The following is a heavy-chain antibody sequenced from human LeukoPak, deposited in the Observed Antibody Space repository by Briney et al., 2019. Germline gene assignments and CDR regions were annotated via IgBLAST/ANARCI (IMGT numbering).Heavy chain of an antibody. CDR3: AKAGSYYYMDV. CDR1: GYTFTSSG. V-gene: IGHV1-18*01. D-gene: IGHD1-1*01. J-gene: IGHJ6*03. CDR2: IDAYNGNT. Sequence: ASVKVSCKASGYTFTSSGISWVRQAPGQGLDWMGWIDAYNGNTNYAQKLQGRVTMTTDTSTTTAYMELRSLRLDDTAVYYCAKAGSYYYMDVWGKGTTVTVS.